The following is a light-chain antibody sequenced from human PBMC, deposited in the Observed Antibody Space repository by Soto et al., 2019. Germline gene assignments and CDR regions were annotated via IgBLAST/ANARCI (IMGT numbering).Light chain of an antibody. CDR1: QSVSSN. CDR2: GAS. Sequence: EILLTQSRATLSLSVFQLPTLSFRASQSVSSNLAWYQLKPGQAPRLLIYGASSRATGIPDRFSGSGSGTDFNLTISRLEPEDFAVYYCQQYGSSPWTFGQGTKVDIK. J-gene: IGKJ1*01. V-gene: IGKV3-20*01. CDR3: QQYGSSPWT.